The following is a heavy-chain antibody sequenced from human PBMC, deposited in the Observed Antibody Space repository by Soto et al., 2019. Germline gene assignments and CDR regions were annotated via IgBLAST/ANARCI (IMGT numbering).Heavy chain of an antibody. V-gene: IGHV3-23*01. Sequence: EVQLLESGGGLGQPGGSLRLSCAASGFTFSSYAMTWVRQAPGRGLEWVSAISGSGSPTYYADSVKGRFTISRDNSKNTMYLQMNSLRADSTAVYYCARDMSGGTYNYYYGMDVWGQGTPVTVSS. D-gene: IGHD1-26*01. CDR3: ARDMSGGTYNYYYGMDV. CDR2: ISGSGSPT. CDR1: GFTFSSYA. J-gene: IGHJ6*02.